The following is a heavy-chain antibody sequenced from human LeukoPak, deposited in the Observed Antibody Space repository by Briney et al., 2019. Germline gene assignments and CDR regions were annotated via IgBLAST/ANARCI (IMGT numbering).Heavy chain of an antibody. CDR1: GGSISSADYF. J-gene: IGHJ4*02. CDR2: IYYSGST. V-gene: IGHV4-30-4*01. Sequence: SQTLSLTCTVSGGSISSADYFWSWIRRAPGKGLEWIGYIYYSGSTYYNPSLKSRVTISVDTSKNQFSLKLSSVTAADTAVYYCASLSSGSFDYWGQGTLVTVSS. CDR3: ASLSSGSFDY. D-gene: IGHD3-10*01.